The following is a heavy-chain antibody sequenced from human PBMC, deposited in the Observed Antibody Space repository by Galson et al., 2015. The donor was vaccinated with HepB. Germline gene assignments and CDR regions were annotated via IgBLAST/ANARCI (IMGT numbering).Heavy chain of an antibody. V-gene: IGHV3-7*01. CDR3: ARLRPHSSDS. Sequence: SLRLSCAVSGFSFSNYWMGWVRQAPGRGLEWVAVIKEDGSERYYVSSVKGRFIISRDNAKNSLYLEVNSLRADDTAVYYCARLRPHSSDSWGQGTLVTVSS. J-gene: IGHJ5*02. CDR1: GFSFSNYW. D-gene: IGHD6-19*01. CDR2: IKEDGSER.